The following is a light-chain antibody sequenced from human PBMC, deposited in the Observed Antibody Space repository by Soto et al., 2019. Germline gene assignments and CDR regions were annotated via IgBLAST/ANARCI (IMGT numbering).Light chain of an antibody. Sequence: QSALTQPASVSGSRGPSITISCTGTSSDVGAYNYVSWYQQHPGKAPQLIIYEDINRPSGLSSRFSGSKSGNTASLTISGLQAEDEADYFCCSYTTSSTLVCGTGTKFTVL. CDR3: CSYTTSSTLV. J-gene: IGLJ1*01. CDR1: SSDVGAYNY. V-gene: IGLV2-14*01. CDR2: EDI.